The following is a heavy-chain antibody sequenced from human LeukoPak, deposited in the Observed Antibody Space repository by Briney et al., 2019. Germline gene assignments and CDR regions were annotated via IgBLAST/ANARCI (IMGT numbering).Heavy chain of an antibody. CDR3: AKEGQWFGELPYYYYMDV. Sequence: GGSLRLSCAASGFTFSSYGMHWVRQAPGKGLEWVAFIRYDGSNKYYADSVKGRFTISRDNSKNTLYLQMNSLRAEDTAVYYCAKEGQWFGELPYYYYMDVWGKGTTVTISS. CDR2: IRYDGSNK. J-gene: IGHJ6*03. CDR1: GFTFSSYG. V-gene: IGHV3-30*02. D-gene: IGHD3-10*01.